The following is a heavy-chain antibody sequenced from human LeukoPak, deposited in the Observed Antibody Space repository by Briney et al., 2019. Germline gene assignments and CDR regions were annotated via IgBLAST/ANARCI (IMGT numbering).Heavy chain of an antibody. CDR1: GFTFSSYS. V-gene: IGHV3-48*01. D-gene: IGHD3-10*01. J-gene: IGHJ4*02. CDR2: ISSSSSTI. CDR3: ARAMVRGVIGY. Sequence: GGSLRLSCAASGFTFSSYSINWVRQAPGKGLEWVSYISSSSSTIYYADSVKGRFTISRDNAKNSLYLQMNSLRAEDTAVFYCARAMVRGVIGYWGQGTLVTVSS.